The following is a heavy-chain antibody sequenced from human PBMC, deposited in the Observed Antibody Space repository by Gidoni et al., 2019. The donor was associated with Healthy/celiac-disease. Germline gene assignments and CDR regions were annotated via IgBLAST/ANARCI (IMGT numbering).Heavy chain of an antibody. V-gene: IGHV1-2*06. CDR2: INPNSGGT. D-gene: IGHD4-17*01. CDR1: GYTFTGYY. Sequence: QVQLVQSGAEVKKPGASVKVSCKASGYTFTGYYLHWVRQAPGQGLEWMGRINPNSGGTNYAQKFQGRVTMTRDTSISTAYMELSRLRSDDTAVYYCARDRWYYGDYSSGPEYYYYYGMDVWGQGTTVTVSS. CDR3: ARDRWYYGDYSSGPEYYYYYGMDV. J-gene: IGHJ6*02.